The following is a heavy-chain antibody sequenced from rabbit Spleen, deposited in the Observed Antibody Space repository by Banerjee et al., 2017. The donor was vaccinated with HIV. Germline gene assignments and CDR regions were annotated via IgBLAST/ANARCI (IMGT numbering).Heavy chain of an antibody. V-gene: IGHV1S7*01. CDR3: ARDLVGVIGWNFNL. J-gene: IGHJ4*01. CDR2: IYAAKGST. CDR1: GIDFTNYY. Sequence: QSLEESGGGLVQPGGSLTLSCKASGIDFTNYYISWVRQAPGKGLEWIGIIYAAKGSTDYANWVNGRFTISSDNAQSTVDLKMTSLTAADTATYFCARDLVGVIGWNFNLWGQGTLVTVS. D-gene: IGHD1-1*01.